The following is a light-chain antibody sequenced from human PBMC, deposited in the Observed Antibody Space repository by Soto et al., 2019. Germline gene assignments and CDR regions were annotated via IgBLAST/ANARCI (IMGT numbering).Light chain of an antibody. CDR2: AAS. J-gene: IGKJ3*01. CDR3: QQSYTTPFT. CDR1: QSISSY. V-gene: IGKV1-39*01. Sequence: DIQMTQSPSSLSASVGDRVTITCRASQSISSYLNWYQQKPGKAPNLLIYAASSLQSGVPSRFSGSGSGTDFTLTISSLQHEDFATYYCQQSYTTPFTFGPGTTVDIK.